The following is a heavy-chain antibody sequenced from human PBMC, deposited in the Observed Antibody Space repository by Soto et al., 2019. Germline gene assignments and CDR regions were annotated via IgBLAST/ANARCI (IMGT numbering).Heavy chain of an antibody. J-gene: IGHJ4*02. V-gene: IGHV3-7*01. D-gene: IGHD6-13*01. Sequence: EVQLVESGGGLVQPGGSLRLSCAGTGFTFVDFWMIWVRQAPGKGLEWVANIKQDGSEKHYVDSVKGRFTISRDNAKNSLLLQMDSMSAEDTAVDFCARDHRNTWYAYWGQGTLVNVSS. CDR3: ARDHRNTWYAY. CDR2: IKQDGSEK. CDR1: GFTFVDFW.